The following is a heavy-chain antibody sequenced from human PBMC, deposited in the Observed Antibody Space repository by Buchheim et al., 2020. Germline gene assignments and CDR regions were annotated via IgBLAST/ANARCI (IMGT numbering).Heavy chain of an antibody. V-gene: IGHV4-31*03. CDR2: IYYSGST. Sequence: QVQLQESVPGLVKPSQTLSLTCTVPGGSISSGGYYWSWIRQHPGKGLEWIGSIYYSGSTYYNPSLKSRVTIPVATSKNQFSLKLSSVTAADTAVYYCARDASETTWTGGMDVWGQGTT. CDR1: GGSISSGGYY. J-gene: IGHJ6*01. D-gene: IGHD4-17*01. CDR3: ARDASETTWTGGMDV.